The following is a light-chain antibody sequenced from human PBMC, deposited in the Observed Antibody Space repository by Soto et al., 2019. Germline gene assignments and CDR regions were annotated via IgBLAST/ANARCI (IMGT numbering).Light chain of an antibody. CDR2: LDSDGSH. J-gene: IGLJ2*01. CDR3: QTWGTGIHVV. Sequence: QAVVTQSPSASASLGASVKLTCTLSSGYAIAWHQQQPEKGPRYLMKLDSDGSHTKGDAIPDRFSGSSSGAERYLTISSLQSEDEADYYCQTWGTGIHVVFGGGTKLTVL. CDR1: SGYA. V-gene: IGLV4-69*01.